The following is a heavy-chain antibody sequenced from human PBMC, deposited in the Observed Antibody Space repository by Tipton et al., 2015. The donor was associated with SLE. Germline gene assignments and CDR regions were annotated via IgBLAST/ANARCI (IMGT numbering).Heavy chain of an antibody. D-gene: IGHD1-7*01. CDR3: AAGYNWSYPYYYYYMDV. CDR2: ISSSGSTI. J-gene: IGHJ6*03. CDR1: GFSFSSYQ. V-gene: IGHV3-48*03. Sequence: QLVQSGGGLVQPGGSLRLSCAASGFSFSSYQMNWVRQAPGKGLEWVSYISSSGSTIYYADSVKGRFTISRDNAKNSLYLQMHSLRAEDTAVYYCAAGYNWSYPYYYYYMDVWGKGTRSPSP.